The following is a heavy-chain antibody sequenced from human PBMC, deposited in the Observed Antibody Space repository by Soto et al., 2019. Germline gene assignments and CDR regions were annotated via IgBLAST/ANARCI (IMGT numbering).Heavy chain of an antibody. J-gene: IGHJ4*02. D-gene: IGHD4-17*01. CDR1: GLPLRNDC. Sequence: GGSLRLSCAGSGLPLRNDCLSWVRQAPGKGLEWVANINQDGSERYYVDSVRSRFTISRDNVENSLYLQLNSLRPEDTAVYYGAVYGYGVSAAAYWGQGTLVTVSS. V-gene: IGHV3-7*03. CDR3: AVYGYGVSAAAY. CDR2: INQDGSER.